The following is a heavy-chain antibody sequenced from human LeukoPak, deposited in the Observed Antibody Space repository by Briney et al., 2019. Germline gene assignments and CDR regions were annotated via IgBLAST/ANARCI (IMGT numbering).Heavy chain of an antibody. CDR2: IIPIFGTA. CDR1: GGTFSSYA. J-gene: IGHJ6*03. D-gene: IGHD3-10*01. Sequence: GASVKVSCKASGGTFSSYAISWVRQAPGQGLEWMGGIIPIFGTANYAQKFQGRVTITTDESTSTAYMELSSLRSEDTAVYYCARVRVLWFGELLFDYYYYMDVWGKGTTVTVSS. CDR3: ARVRVLWFGELLFDYYYYMDV. V-gene: IGHV1-69*05.